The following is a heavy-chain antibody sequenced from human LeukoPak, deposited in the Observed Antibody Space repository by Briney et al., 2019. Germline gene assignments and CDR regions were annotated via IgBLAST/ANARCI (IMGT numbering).Heavy chain of an antibody. V-gene: IGHV3-30-3*01. J-gene: IGHJ4*02. CDR1: GFSFSNYN. D-gene: IGHD2-15*01. CDR3: AREWWEPSSFDY. Sequence: GGSLRLSCIASGFSFSNYNINWVRQAPGKGLEWVAVISYDGSNKYYADSVKGRFTISRDNSKNTLYLQMNSLRAEDTAVYYCAREWWEPSSFDYWGQGTLVTVSS. CDR2: ISYDGSNK.